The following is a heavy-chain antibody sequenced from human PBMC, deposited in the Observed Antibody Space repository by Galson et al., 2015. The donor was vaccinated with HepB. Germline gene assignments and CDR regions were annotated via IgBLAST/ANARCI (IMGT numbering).Heavy chain of an antibody. J-gene: IGHJ4*02. Sequence: SLRLSCAASGFTFRDYYMSWIRQTPGKGLEWVSYISSSGHAIYYADSVRGRFTISRDNAKNSLSLQMNYLRAEDTAVYYCARDVKYDMLTGPGYWGQGTLVAVSS. V-gene: IGHV3-11*01. D-gene: IGHD3-9*01. CDR2: ISSSGHAI. CDR3: ARDVKYDMLTGPGY. CDR1: GFTFRDYY.